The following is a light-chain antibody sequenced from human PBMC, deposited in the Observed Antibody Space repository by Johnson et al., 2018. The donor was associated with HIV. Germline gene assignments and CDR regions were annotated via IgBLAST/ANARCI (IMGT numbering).Light chain of an antibody. CDR1: SSNIGNNY. CDR3: GTWDTSLSAGGV. J-gene: IGLJ1*01. CDR2: ENH. V-gene: IGLV1-51*02. Sequence: QSVLTQPPSVSAAPGQKVTISCSGSSSNIGNNYVSWYQQLPGTAPKLLIYENHKRPSGIPDLFSGSKSGTSATLGITGLQTGDEADYYCGTWDTSLSAGGVFGTGTKVTVL.